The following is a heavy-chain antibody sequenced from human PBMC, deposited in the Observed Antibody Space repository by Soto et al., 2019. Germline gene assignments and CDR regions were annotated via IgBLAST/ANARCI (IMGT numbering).Heavy chain of an antibody. J-gene: IGHJ3*02. CDR2: IYSGGST. CDR1: GFTVSSNY. V-gene: IGHV3-66*01. Sequence: GGSLRLSCAASGFTVSSNYMSWVRQAPGKGLEWVSVIYSGGSTYYADSVKGRFTISRDNSKNTLYLQMNSLRAEDTAVYYCARGSGIGTMIVVVITRAFDIWGQGTVVTVSS. D-gene: IGHD3-22*01. CDR3: ARGSGIGTMIVVVITRAFDI.